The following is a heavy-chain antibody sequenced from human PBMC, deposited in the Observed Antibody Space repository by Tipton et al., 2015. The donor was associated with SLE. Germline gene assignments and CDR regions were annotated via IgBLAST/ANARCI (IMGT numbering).Heavy chain of an antibody. Sequence: TLSLTCAVYGGSFSGYYWSWIRQPPGKGLEWIGEINHSGSTNYNPSLKSRVTISVDTSKNQFSLKLSSVTAADTAVYYCARLDDYDSSGYYPWGQGTLVTVSS. J-gene: IGHJ5*02. V-gene: IGHV4-34*01. CDR2: INHSGST. CDR3: ARLDDYDSSGYYP. D-gene: IGHD3-22*01. CDR1: GGSFSGYY.